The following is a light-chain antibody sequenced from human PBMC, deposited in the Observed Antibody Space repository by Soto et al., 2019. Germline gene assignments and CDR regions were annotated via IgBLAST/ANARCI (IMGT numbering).Light chain of an antibody. Sequence: EIVLTQSPGTLSLSPGERATLSCRASQSVVTNSLAWYQQKPGQAPRPLIYDASNRATGIPARFSGSGSGTDFTLTISSLEPEDFAVYYCQQRSNWPITFGQGTRLEIK. J-gene: IGKJ5*01. CDR2: DAS. CDR3: QQRSNWPIT. V-gene: IGKV3-11*01. CDR1: QSVVTNS.